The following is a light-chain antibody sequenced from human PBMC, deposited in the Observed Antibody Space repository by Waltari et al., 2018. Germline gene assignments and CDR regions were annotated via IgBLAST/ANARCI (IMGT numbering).Light chain of an antibody. V-gene: IGLV2-14*03. Sequence: QSALTQPSSVSGSPGQSISISRTGTSRDLGGYNYVPWYQQHPGKAHKLMIYDVSNRPSGVSNRFSGSKSGNTASLTISGLQAEDEADYYCSSYISSSTLELFGGGTSLTVL. CDR3: SSYISSSTLEL. CDR2: DVS. J-gene: IGLJ2*01. CDR1: SRDLGGYNY.